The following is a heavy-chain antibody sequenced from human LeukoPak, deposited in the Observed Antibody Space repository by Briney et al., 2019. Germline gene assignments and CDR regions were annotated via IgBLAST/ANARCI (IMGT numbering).Heavy chain of an antibody. D-gene: IGHD2-2*01. CDR1: GGTFSSYA. V-gene: IGHV1-69*13. J-gene: IGHJ3*02. CDR2: IIPIFGTA. CDR3: ARDQRVVPAAMNAFDI. Sequence: ASVKVSCTASGGTFSSYAISWVRQAPGQGLEWMGGIIPIFGTANYAQKFQGRVTITADESTSTAYMELSSLRSEDTAVYYCARDQRVVPAAMNAFDIWGQGTMVTVSS.